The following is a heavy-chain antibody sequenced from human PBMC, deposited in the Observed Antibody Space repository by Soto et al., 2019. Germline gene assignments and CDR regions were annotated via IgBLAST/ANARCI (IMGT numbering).Heavy chain of an antibody. CDR3: ARVNYDNGHAFDV. V-gene: IGHV1-18*01. D-gene: IGHD3-22*01. J-gene: IGHJ3*01. CDR2: ISAYNGNT. CDR1: GYTFTSYG. Sequence: QVQLVQSGAEVKKPGASVKVSCQASGYTFTSYGISWVRQAPGQGLEWMGWISAYNGNTIYAQQVQGRVSMTTDTSTSTAYMELRSLRSDDTAVYHCARVNYDNGHAFDVWGQGTMVTVSS.